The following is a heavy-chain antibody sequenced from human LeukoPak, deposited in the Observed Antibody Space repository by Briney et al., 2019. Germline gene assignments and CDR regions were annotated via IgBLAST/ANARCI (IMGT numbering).Heavy chain of an antibody. CDR1: GGSISSYY. V-gene: IGHV4-4*07. CDR3: ARDTGTYGGFDY. J-gene: IGHJ4*02. CDR2: IYTSGST. D-gene: IGHD4-17*01. Sequence: KASETLSLTCTVAGGSISSYYWSWVRQPAGKGLEWIGRIYTSGSTNYNPSLKSRVTMSVDTSKTQFSLKLSSVTAADTAVYYCARDTGTYGGFDYWGQGTLVTVSS.